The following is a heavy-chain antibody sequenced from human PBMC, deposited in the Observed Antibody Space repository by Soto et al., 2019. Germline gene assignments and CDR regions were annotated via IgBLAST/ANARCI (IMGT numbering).Heavy chain of an antibody. CDR1: GYTFTGYY. CDR3: ARNDAFLEGSRYGMDV. D-gene: IGHD3-3*01. Sequence: ASVKVSCKASGYTFTGYYMHWVRQAPGQGLEWMGWINPNSGGTNYAQKFQGRVTMTRDTSISTAYMELSRLRSDDTAVYYCARNDAFLEGSRYGMDVWGQGTTVTVSS. CDR2: INPNSGGT. V-gene: IGHV1-2*02. J-gene: IGHJ6*02.